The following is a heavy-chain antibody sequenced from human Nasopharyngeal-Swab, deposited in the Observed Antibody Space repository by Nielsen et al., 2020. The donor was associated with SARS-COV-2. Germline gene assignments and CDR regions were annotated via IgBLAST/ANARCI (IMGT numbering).Heavy chain of an antibody. D-gene: IGHD6-19*01. V-gene: IGHV3-53*01. CDR1: EVTVSSNY. CDR2: IYSGGST. J-gene: IGHJ6*02. CDR3: ARDLGMAGGMDV. Sequence: GESLKISCAASEVTVSSNYMSWVRQAPGKGLEWVSVIYSGGSTYYADSVKGRFTISRDNSKNTLYLQMNSLRAEDTAVYYCARDLGMAGGMDVWGQGTTATVSS.